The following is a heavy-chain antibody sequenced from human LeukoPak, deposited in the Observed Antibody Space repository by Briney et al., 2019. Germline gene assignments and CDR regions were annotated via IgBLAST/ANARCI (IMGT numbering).Heavy chain of an antibody. D-gene: IGHD2-15*01. CDR3: ARGGNCSGGSCYSDRGWFDP. J-gene: IGHJ5*02. V-gene: IGHV4-34*01. CDR2: INHSGST. CDR1: GGSFSGYY. Sequence: MPSETLSLTCAVYGGSFSGYYWSWIRQPPGKGLEWIGEINHSGSTNYNPSLKSRVTISVDTSKNQFSLKLSSVTAADTAAYYCARGGNCSGGSCYSDRGWFDPWGQGTLVTVSS.